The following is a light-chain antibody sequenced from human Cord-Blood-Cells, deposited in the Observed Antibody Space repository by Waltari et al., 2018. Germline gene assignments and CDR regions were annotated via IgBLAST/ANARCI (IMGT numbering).Light chain of an antibody. Sequence: DTQIAQSPSSLSASVGDRVTITCRASQSISSYFNWYQQKPGKAPKLLIYAASSLQSGVPSRFSGSGSGTDFTLTISSLQPEDFATYYCQQSYSTPYTFGQGTKLEIK. CDR1: QSISSY. CDR2: AAS. V-gene: IGKV1-39*01. CDR3: QQSYSTPYT. J-gene: IGKJ2*01.